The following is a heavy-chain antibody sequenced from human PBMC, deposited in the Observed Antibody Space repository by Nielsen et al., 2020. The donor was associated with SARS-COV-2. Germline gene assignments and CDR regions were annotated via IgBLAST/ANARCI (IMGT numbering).Heavy chain of an antibody. CDR2: IDTNIGKP. Sequence: ASVKVSCKASGYSFSRYPMNWVRQAPGQGLEWMGWIDTNIGKPTPAQGFTGRFVFSPDTSVSTASLQISTLRAEDTAVYYCARENSGLGGTASYGMDLWGQGTTVTVSS. D-gene: IGHD3-16*01. V-gene: IGHV7-4-1*02. J-gene: IGHJ6*02. CDR1: GYSFSRYP. CDR3: ARENSGLGGTASYGMDL.